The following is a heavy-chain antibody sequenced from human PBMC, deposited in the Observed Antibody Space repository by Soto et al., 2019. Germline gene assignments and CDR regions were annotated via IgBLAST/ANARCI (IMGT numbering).Heavy chain of an antibody. CDR2: INPSGGST. J-gene: IGHJ3*01. CDR1: GYPFPRYY. D-gene: IGHD6-19*01. CDR3: ARVVSSGPDAFDV. V-gene: IGHV1-46*01. Sequence: ASVKVSCKASGYPFPRYYMHLVRQAPGQGLEWMGIINPSGGSTSYAQEFQGRVTMTRDTSTSTVYMELSSLRSEDTAVYYCARVVSSGPDAFDVWGQGTMVTVSS.